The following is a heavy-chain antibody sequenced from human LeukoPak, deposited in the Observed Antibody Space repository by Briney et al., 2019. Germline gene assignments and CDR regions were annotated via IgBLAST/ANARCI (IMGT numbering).Heavy chain of an antibody. V-gene: IGHV3-64D*06. J-gene: IGHJ4*02. CDR3: VKDPFYGGNPLYYFDY. D-gene: IGHD4-23*01. CDR1: GFTFSSYA. Sequence: GSLRLSCSASGFTFSSYAMHWVRQAPGKGLECVSAIVSNGGRTYYADSVKGRFTISRDNSKNTLYLQMSSLRAEDTAVYYCVKDPFYGGNPLYYFDYWGQGTLVTVSS. CDR2: IVSNGGRT.